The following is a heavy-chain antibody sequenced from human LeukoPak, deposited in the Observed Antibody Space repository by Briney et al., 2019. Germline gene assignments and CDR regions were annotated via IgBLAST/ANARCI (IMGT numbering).Heavy chain of an antibody. Sequence: GGSLRLSCAASGFTVSSNYMSWVRQAPGKGLEWVSVIYSGGSTYYADSVKGRFTISRDNSKSTLYIQMNSLRAEDTAVYYCARRQAAEIDPWGQGTLVTVSS. V-gene: IGHV3-53*01. D-gene: IGHD6-13*01. CDR1: GFTVSSNY. J-gene: IGHJ5*02. CDR2: IYSGGST. CDR3: ARRQAAEIDP.